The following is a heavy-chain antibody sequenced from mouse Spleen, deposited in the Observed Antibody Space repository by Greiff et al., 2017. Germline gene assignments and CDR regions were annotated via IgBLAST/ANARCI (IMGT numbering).Heavy chain of an antibody. D-gene: IGHD1-1*01. CDR2: ISSGGGNT. CDR3: ARHLLRFPFDY. Sequence: EVKVVESGGGLVKLGGSLKLSCAASGFTFSSYAMSWVRQTPEKRLEWVATISSGGGNTYYPDSVKGRFTISRDNAKNTLYLQMSSLKSEDTAMYYCARHLLRFPFDYWGQGTTLTVSS. V-gene: IGHV5-9*04. CDR1: GFTFSSYA. J-gene: IGHJ2*01.